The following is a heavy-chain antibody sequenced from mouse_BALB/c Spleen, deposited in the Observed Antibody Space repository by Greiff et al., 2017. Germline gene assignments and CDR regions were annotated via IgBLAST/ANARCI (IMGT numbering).Heavy chain of an antibody. D-gene: IGHD2-1*01. Sequence: EVQLVESGGGLVQPGGSLRLSCATSGFTFSDFYMEWVRQPPGKRLEWFAASRNKANDYTTEYSASVKGRFIVSRDTSQSILYLQMNALRAEDTAIYYCARDAYGNYAMDYWGQGTSVTVSS. CDR2: SRNKANDYTT. CDR3: ARDAYGNYAMDY. V-gene: IGHV7-1*02. CDR1: GFTFSDFY. J-gene: IGHJ4*01.